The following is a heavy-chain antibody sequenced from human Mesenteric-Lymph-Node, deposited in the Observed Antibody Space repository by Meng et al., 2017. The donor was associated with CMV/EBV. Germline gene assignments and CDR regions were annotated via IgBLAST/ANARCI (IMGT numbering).Heavy chain of an antibody. CDR1: GFTFSHYA. J-gene: IGHJ4*02. CDR3: AREEVNYFDY. V-gene: IGHV3-7*01. CDR2: IKQDGSEK. D-gene: IGHD2-21*01. Sequence: GESLKISCAASGFTFSHYALSWVRQAPGKGLEWVANIKQDGSEKYYVDSVKGRFTISRDNAKNSLYLQMNSLRAEDTAVYYCAREEVNYFDYWGQGTLVTVSS.